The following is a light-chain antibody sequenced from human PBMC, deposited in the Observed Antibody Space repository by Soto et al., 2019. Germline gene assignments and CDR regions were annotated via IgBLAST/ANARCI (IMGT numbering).Light chain of an antibody. CDR3: QSLGTGIQV. CDR2: INYDGTH. V-gene: IGLV4-69*01. CDR1: SWYSTYA. Sequence: QSVLTQSPSASASLGASVKLTCTLSSWYSTYAIAWHQQQSEKGPRFLMKINYDGTHSKGDGFFDRFSGSSSGAERHLTISSLQSEDEADYYCQSLGTGIQVFGGGTQLTVL. J-gene: IGLJ3*02.